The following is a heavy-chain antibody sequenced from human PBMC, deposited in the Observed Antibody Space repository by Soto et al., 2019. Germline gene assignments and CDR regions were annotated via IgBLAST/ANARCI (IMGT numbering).Heavy chain of an antibody. J-gene: IGHJ3*02. Sequence: KGLECIGYHYYSGSTYYNPSLKSPVTISVDTSKNQFSLKRISVTAADTAVYYCACFSYYYDTPEPLYIWAQGTMVTGSS. D-gene: IGHD3-22*01. CDR2: HYYSGST. V-gene: IGHV4-30-4*01. CDR3: ACFSYYYDTPEPLYI.